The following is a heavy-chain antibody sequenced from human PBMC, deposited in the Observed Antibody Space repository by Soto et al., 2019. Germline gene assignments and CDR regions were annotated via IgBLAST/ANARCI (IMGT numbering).Heavy chain of an antibody. CDR2: ISGSGDST. CDR3: AKRGIGAYFDY. J-gene: IGHJ4*02. V-gene: IGHV3-23*01. D-gene: IGHD3-16*01. CDR1: GFTFSSYA. Sequence: EVQLLESGGGLVQPGGSLRLSCAASGFTFSSYAMRWVRQAPGKGLEWVSAISGSGDSTYYADSVKGRFTISRDNSKNTLYLQMNSLRAEHTAVYYCAKRGIGAYFDYWGQGTLVTVSS.